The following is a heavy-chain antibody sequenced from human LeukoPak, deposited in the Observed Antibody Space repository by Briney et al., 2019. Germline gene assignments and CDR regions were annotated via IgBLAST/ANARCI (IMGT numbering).Heavy chain of an antibody. D-gene: IGHD3-22*01. V-gene: IGHV4-34*01. CDR2: INHSGST. Sequence: SETLSLTCTVSGDSLSSYYWSWIRQPPGKGLEWIGEINHSGSTNYNPSLKSRVTISVDTSKNQFSLKLSSVTAADTAVYYCARVRNDYDSSGYYYYLDYWGQGTLVTVSS. CDR3: ARVRNDYDSSGYYYYLDY. CDR1: GDSLSSYY. J-gene: IGHJ4*02.